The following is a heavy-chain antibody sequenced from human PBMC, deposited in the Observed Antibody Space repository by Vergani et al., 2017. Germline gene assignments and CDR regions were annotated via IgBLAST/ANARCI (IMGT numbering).Heavy chain of an antibody. D-gene: IGHD1-26*01. CDR3: ARGGSSRYSGSYTHDY. CDR2: IWYDGSNK. Sequence: QVQLVESGGGVVQPGRSLRLSCAASGFTFSSYGMHWVRQAPGKGLEWVEIIWYDGSNKYYADSVKGRFTISRDNSKNTLYLQMNSLRAEDTAVYYCARGGSSRYSGSYTHDYWGQGTLVTVSS. J-gene: IGHJ4*02. CDR1: GFTFSSYG. V-gene: IGHV3-33*01.